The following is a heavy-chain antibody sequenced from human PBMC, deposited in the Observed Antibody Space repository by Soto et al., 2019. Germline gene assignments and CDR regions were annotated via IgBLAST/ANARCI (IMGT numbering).Heavy chain of an antibody. Sequence: SGPTLVNPTQTLTLTCTFSGFSLTTSGVGVGWIRQPPGKALEWLALIYWDDDKRYSPSLKGRLTITKGTSKNQVVLTMTNIDPVDTATYYCAHSIEDCSSTSCFGDYYYYDMDVWGKGTTVTGSS. CDR1: GFSLTTSGVG. D-gene: IGHD2-2*01. CDR3: AHSIEDCSSTSCFGDYYYYDMDV. J-gene: IGHJ6*03. CDR2: IYWDDDK. V-gene: IGHV2-5*02.